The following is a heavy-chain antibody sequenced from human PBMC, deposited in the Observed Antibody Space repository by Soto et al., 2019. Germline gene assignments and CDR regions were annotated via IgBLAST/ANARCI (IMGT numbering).Heavy chain of an antibody. J-gene: IGHJ6*03. V-gene: IGHV3-23*01. CDR2: IIGSGGNT. Sequence: EVQLLESGGGLVQPGGSLRLSCAASGFTFSSYAMSWVRQAPGKGLEWVSAIIGSGGNTYHVDSVRGLFTISRDNSKNTLSLQINSLRAEDTAVYYCAKHIKQYYYYYYMDVWGKGTTVTVSS. CDR3: AKHIKQYYYYYYMDV. CDR1: GFTFSSYA.